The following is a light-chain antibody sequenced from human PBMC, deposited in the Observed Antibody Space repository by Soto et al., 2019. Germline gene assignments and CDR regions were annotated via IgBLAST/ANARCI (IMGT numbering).Light chain of an antibody. CDR1: QSISSW. CDR2: KAS. J-gene: IGKJ4*01. CDR3: QQYNSYPT. Sequence: DIQMTQSPSTLSASVGDRVTITCRASQSISSWLAWYQQKPGKAPKPLIYKASSLESGFPSRFSGSGSGTEFTLTISSLQTDDFATYYCQQYNSYPTFGGGTKVAIK. V-gene: IGKV1-5*03.